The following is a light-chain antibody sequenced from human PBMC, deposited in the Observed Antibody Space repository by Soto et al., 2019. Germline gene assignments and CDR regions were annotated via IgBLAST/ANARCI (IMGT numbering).Light chain of an antibody. CDR3: GYWDHSPSGFV. V-gene: IGLV1-51*02. J-gene: IGLJ1*01. CDR1: SANIGNNY. Sequence: SVLPQPPSVSASPGQKVTISCSGSSANIGNNYVSWYQQLPGTAPKLLIYETNRRPSGIPDRFSGSKSGTSATLGISGLQTGDEDDYYCGYWDHSPSGFVFGTGTKVTVL. CDR2: ETN.